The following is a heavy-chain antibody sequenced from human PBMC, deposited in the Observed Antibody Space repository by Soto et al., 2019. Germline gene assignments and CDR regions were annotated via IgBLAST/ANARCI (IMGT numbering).Heavy chain of an antibody. CDR3: ARGGLAGNYEFDY. V-gene: IGHV3-33*01. Sequence: QVQLVESGGGVVQPGRSLRLSCAASGFTFSSYGMHWVRQAPGKGLEWVAIIWYDGSDKYYSDSVKGRFTISRDNSKNTLYLQMNSLRGEDTAVYYCARGGLAGNYEFDYWGQGNLVTVSS. CDR1: GFTFSSYG. D-gene: IGHD4-4*01. CDR2: IWYDGSDK. J-gene: IGHJ4*02.